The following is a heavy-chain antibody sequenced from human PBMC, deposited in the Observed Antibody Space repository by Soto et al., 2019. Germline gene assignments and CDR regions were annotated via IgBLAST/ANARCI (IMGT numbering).Heavy chain of an antibody. CDR3: VKDALTTVAYYFDY. CDR1: GFRFDDYG. J-gene: IGHJ4*02. V-gene: IGHV3-9*01. Sequence: PGGSLRLSCEVSGFRFDDYGMHWVRQAPGKGLEWIAGISRDSRSISYGASMKGRFTISRDSAKNSLYLQLNSLRADDTAFYYCVKDALTTVAYYFDYWGQGALVTVSS. D-gene: IGHD4-17*01. CDR2: ISRDSRSI.